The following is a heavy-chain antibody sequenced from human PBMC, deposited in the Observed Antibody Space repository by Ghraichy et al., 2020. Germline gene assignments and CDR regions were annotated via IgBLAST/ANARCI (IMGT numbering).Heavy chain of an antibody. V-gene: IGHV3-23*01. D-gene: IGHD4-17*01. CDR2: ITDSGGDT. Sequence: GESLNISCAASRFTFSAYAMTWVRQAPGKGLECVSGITDSGGDTYYADSVKGRFTISRDNSKNTLYLQMNSLRAEDTAVYYCAKKPKAARGGDYYFDYWGQGTLVTVSS. CDR1: RFTFSAYA. J-gene: IGHJ4*02. CDR3: AKKPKAARGGDYYFDY.